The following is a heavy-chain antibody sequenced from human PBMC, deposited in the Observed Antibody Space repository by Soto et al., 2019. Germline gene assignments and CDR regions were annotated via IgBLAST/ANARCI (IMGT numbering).Heavy chain of an antibody. D-gene: IGHD2-15*01. V-gene: IGHV3-66*01. CDR1: GFTVSSNY. Sequence: GGSLRLSCAASGFTVSSNYMSWVRQAPGKGLEWVSVIYSGGSTYYADSVKGRFTISRDNSKNTLYLQMNSLRAEDTAVYYCARDLRVVVAATPLPYYYYYMDVWGKGTTVTVSS. J-gene: IGHJ6*03. CDR2: IYSGGST. CDR3: ARDLRVVVAATPLPYYYYYMDV.